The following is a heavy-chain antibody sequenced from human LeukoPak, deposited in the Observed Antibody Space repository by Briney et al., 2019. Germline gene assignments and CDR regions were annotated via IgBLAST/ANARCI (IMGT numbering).Heavy chain of an antibody. CDR3: ARGKVAAAGSFDY. CDR2: INPNSGGT. CDR1: GYTFTSYY. V-gene: IGHV1-2*02. D-gene: IGHD6-13*01. J-gene: IGHJ4*02. Sequence: GASVKVSCKASGYTFTSYYMHWVRQAPGQGLEWMGWINPNSGGTNYAQKFQGRVTMTRDTSISTAYMELSRLRSDDTAVYYCARGKVAAAGSFDYWGQGTLVTVSS.